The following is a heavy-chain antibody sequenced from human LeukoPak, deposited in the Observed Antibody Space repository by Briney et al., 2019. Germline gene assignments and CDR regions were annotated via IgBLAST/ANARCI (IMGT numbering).Heavy chain of an antibody. J-gene: IGHJ4*02. CDR2: ISSSCSYI. CDR3: ARDQGITIFGVAIPFDY. D-gene: IGHD3-3*01. Sequence: GGSLRLSCAASGFTFSSYSMNWVRQAPGKGLEWVSSISSSCSYIYYADSVKGRFTISRDNAKNSLYLQMNSLRAEDTAVYYCARDQGITIFGVAIPFDYWGQGTLVTVSS. CDR1: GFTFSSYS. V-gene: IGHV3-21*01.